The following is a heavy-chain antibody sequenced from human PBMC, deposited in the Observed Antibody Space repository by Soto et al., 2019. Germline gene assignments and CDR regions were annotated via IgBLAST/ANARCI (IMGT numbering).Heavy chain of an antibody. V-gene: IGHV1-69*06. Sequence: QVQLVQSGAEVKKPGSSVKVSCTASGCTFSSYAISWVRQAPGQGLEWMGGIIPIFGTANYAQKFQGRVTITADKSTSTAYMELGSLRSEDTAVYYCASAYREWLLQSFDSWGQGTLVTVSS. CDR2: IIPIFGTA. D-gene: IGHD3-3*01. CDR3: ASAYREWLLQSFDS. CDR1: GCTFSSYA. J-gene: IGHJ4*02.